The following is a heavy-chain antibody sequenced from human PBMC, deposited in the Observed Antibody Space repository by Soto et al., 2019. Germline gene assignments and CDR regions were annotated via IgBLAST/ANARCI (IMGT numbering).Heavy chain of an antibody. Sequence: EVQLVESGGGLVQPGGSLKLSCAASGFTFSGSAMHWVRQASGKGLEWVGRIRSKANSYATAYAASVKGRFTISRDDSKNTAYLQMNSLKTEDTAVYYCTRHDGGRFPHYWFDPWGQGTLVTVSS. CDR3: TRHDGGRFPHYWFDP. V-gene: IGHV3-73*01. J-gene: IGHJ5*02. CDR2: IRSKANSYAT. D-gene: IGHD1-26*01. CDR1: GFTFSGSA.